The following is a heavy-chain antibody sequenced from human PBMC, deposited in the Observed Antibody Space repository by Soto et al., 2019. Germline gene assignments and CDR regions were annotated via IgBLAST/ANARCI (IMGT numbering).Heavy chain of an antibody. D-gene: IGHD3-16*01. CDR2: IYYSGST. Sequence: SETLSLTCTVSGGSISSYYWSWIRQPPGKGLEWIGYIYYSGSTNYNPSLKSRVTISVDTSKNQFSLKLSSVTAADTAVYYCASDERRADRGGGYYYYGMDVWGQGSTVTVSS. CDR1: GGSISSYY. V-gene: IGHV4-59*01. CDR3: ASDERRADRGGGYYYYGMDV. J-gene: IGHJ6*02.